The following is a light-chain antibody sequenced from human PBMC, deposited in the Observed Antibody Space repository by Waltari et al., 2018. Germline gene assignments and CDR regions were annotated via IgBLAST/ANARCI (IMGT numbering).Light chain of an antibody. Sequence: DIQMTQSPSTLSASVGDRVTITCRASQSISSWLAWYQQNPGKAPKLLIYKASSLESGVPSRFSGSGSGTAFTLTISSLQPDDFATYYCQQYNGYSWTFGQGTKVEIK. V-gene: IGKV1-5*03. CDR1: QSISSW. CDR3: QQYNGYSWT. J-gene: IGKJ1*01. CDR2: KAS.